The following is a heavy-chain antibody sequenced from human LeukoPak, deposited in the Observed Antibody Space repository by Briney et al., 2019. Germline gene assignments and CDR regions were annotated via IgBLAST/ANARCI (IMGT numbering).Heavy chain of an antibody. D-gene: IGHD4-17*01. V-gene: IGHV3-30*18. CDR3: ANGYPPMTALTLPFDY. J-gene: IGHJ4*02. Sequence: GGSLRLSCAASGFTFSPHGMHWVRQAPGKGLEWVGRISSDGTTKYYADSVKGRVTVSRDNSKNTLFLQMNSLRAEDTGVYYCANGYPPMTALTLPFDYWGQGTLVTVSS. CDR1: GFTFSPHG. CDR2: ISSDGTTK.